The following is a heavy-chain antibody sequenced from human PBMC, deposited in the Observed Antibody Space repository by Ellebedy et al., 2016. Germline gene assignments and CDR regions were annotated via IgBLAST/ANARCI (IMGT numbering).Heavy chain of an antibody. CDR3: ARDGNDGGWFDP. CDR1: GGSISSGDYY. Sequence: SETLSLXCTVSGGSISSGDYYWSWIRQPPGKGLEWIGYIYYSGSTYYNPSLKSRVTISVDTSKNQFSLKLSSVTAADTAVYYCARDGNDGGWFDPWGQGTLVTVSS. D-gene: IGHD1-1*01. V-gene: IGHV4-30-4*01. CDR2: IYYSGST. J-gene: IGHJ5*02.